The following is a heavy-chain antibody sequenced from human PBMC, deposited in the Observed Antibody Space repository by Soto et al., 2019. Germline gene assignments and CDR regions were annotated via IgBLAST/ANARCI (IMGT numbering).Heavy chain of an antibody. V-gene: IGHV4-30-4*01. J-gene: IGHJ4*02. CDR1: RGSISSADYY. Sequence: SETLSLTCTVSRGSISSADYYWSWIRQPPGKGLEWIGYIYYSGSTYYNPSLKGRVIISVDTSKDQFSLKLSSVTAADTAVYYCARVHDYVWVTYTIDSWGRGTLVTVSS. D-gene: IGHD3-16*01. CDR2: IYYSGST. CDR3: ARVHDYVWVTYTIDS.